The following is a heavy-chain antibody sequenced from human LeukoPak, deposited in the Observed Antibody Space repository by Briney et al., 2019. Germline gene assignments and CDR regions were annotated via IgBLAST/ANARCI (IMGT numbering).Heavy chain of an antibody. CDR1: GFTSRRYR. J-gene: IGHJ4*02. V-gene: IGHV3-48*02. Sequence: PGGSLRLSCAPSGFTSRRYRLNWVRQAPGTGVEWVSYNSNSSSTIYYADSVKGRFTITRDNAKNSVYLQMNSLRDEDTAVYFCAGGYDFDYWGQGTLVTVSS. CDR2: NSNSSSTI. CDR3: AGGYDFDY. D-gene: IGHD3-3*01.